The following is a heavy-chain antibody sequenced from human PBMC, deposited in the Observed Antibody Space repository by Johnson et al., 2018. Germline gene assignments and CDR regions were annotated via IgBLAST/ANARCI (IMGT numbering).Heavy chain of an antibody. CDR1: GFTFSSYT. CDR2: ISYSSSYI. J-gene: IGHJ3*02. CDR3: ARQQYDAFDI. D-gene: IGHD1/OR15-1a*01. Sequence: VQLVQSGGGLVKPGGSLRLSCAGSGFTFSSYTINWVRQAPGKGLEWVSSISYSSSYIYYADSVKGRFTISRDNAKNSLYLQMNSLRAEDTAVYYCARQQYDAFDIWGQGTMVTVSS. V-gene: IGHV3-21*01.